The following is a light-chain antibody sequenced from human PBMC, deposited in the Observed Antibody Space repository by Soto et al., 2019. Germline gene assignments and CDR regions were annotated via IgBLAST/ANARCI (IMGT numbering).Light chain of an antibody. CDR3: CSYAGSSAGV. V-gene: IGLV2-23*01. CDR2: EGS. CDR1: SRDFGSYNL. J-gene: IGLJ3*02. Sequence: QSALTQPASVSGSPGQSLTISCTGTSRDFGSYNLGSWYKQHPGKAPKLMIYEGSKRPSGVSNRFSGSKSGNTASLTISGLQAEDEADYYCCSYAGSSAGVFGGGTKLTVL.